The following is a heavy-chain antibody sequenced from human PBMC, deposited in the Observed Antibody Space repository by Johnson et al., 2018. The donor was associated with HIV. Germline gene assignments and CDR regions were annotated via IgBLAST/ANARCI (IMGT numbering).Heavy chain of an antibody. CDR2: IRYDGSTK. V-gene: IGHV3-30*02. J-gene: IGHJ3*02. Sequence: QVQLVESGGGVVQPGRSLRLSCAASGFTFSSHGMHWVRQAPGKGLDWVSFIRYDGSTKYYADSVKGRFTISRDDSKNTLYLQRNSLRAEDTAVYYCAKGATYYYVSGSYYTGSAFDIWGQGTMVTVSS. CDR3: AKGATYYYVSGSYYTGSAFDI. D-gene: IGHD3-10*01. CDR1: GFTFSSHG.